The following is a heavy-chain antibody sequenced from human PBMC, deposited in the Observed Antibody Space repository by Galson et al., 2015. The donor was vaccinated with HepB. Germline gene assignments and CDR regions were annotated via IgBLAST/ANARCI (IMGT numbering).Heavy chain of an antibody. Sequence: SVKVSCKASGGSFSSYAISWVRQAPGQGLEWMGGIIPVFGTANYAQKFQGRVTITADESTSTAYMELSSLRSEDTAVYYCARGEVGGLIVSFDYWGQGTLVTVSS. CDR3: ARGEVGGLIVSFDY. D-gene: IGHD3-16*02. J-gene: IGHJ4*02. V-gene: IGHV1-69*13. CDR1: GGSFSSYA. CDR2: IIPVFGTA.